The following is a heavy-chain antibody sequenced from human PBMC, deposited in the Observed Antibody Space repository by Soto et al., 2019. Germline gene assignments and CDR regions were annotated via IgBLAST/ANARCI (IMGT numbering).Heavy chain of an antibody. D-gene: IGHD4-4*01. Sequence: QVQLVESGGGVVQPGRSLRLSCAASGFTFSSYAMHWVGQAPGKGLEWVAVISYDGSNKYYADSVKGRFTISRDNSKNTLYLQMNSLRAEDTAVYYCARPLWRDDYNWGYFDLWGRGTLVTVSS. J-gene: IGHJ2*01. CDR1: GFTFSSYA. CDR3: ARPLWRDDYNWGYFDL. V-gene: IGHV3-30-3*01. CDR2: ISYDGSNK.